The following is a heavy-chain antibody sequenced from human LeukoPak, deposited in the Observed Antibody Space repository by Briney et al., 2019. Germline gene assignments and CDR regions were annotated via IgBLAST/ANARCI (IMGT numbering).Heavy chain of an antibody. J-gene: IGHJ4*02. D-gene: IGHD1-26*01. CDR3: AREGYSAEYDY. V-gene: IGHV1-46*01. CDR1: GYTFTSYY. Sequence: GASVKVSCKASGYTFTSYYMHWVRQAPGQGLEWMGIINPSGGSTSYAQKFQGRVTITADESTSTAYMELSSLRSEDTAVYYCAREGYSAEYDYWGQGTLVTVSS. CDR2: INPSGGST.